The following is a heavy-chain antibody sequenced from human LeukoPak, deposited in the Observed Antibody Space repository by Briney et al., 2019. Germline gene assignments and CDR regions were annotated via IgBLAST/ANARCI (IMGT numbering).Heavy chain of an antibody. V-gene: IGHV4-34*01. CDR2: INHSGST. CDR1: GGSFSGYY. D-gene: IGHD5-18*01. CDR3: ARGRYSYGSRSPLYFDY. J-gene: IGHJ4*02. Sequence: SETLSLTCAVYGGSFSGYYWSWIRQPPGKGLEWIGEINHSGSTNYNPSLKSRVTISVDTSKNQFTLKLSSVTAADTAVYYCARGRYSYGSRSPLYFDYWGQGTLVTVSS.